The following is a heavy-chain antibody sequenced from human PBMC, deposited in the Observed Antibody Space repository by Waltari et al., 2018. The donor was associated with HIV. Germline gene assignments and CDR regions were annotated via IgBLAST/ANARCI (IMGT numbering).Heavy chain of an antibody. CDR2: IYYSGST. V-gene: IGHV4-39*01. D-gene: IGHD2-15*01. J-gene: IGHJ4*02. CDR1: GGSISSSSYY. Sequence: QLQLQESGPGLVKPSETLSLTCTVSGGSISSSSYYWGWIRQPPGKGLEWIGSIYYSGSTYYNPSLKSRVTISVDTSKNQFSLKLSSVTAADTAVYYCARRRYCSGGSCYGYFDYWGQGTLVTVSS. CDR3: ARRRYCSGGSCYGYFDY.